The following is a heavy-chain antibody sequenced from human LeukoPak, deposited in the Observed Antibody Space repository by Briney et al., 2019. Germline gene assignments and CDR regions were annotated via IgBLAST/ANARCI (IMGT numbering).Heavy chain of an antibody. CDR1: GGSISSSSYY. D-gene: IGHD5-24*01. J-gene: IGHJ5*02. CDR2: IYYSGST. CDR3: ARVSVFPGPEMALGFDP. Sequence: SETLSLTCTVSGGSISSSSYYWSWIRQPPGKGLEWIGYIYYSGSTNYNPSLKSRVTISVDTSKNQCSLKLSSVTAADTAVYYCARVSVFPGPEMALGFDPWGQGTLVTVSS. V-gene: IGHV4-61*01.